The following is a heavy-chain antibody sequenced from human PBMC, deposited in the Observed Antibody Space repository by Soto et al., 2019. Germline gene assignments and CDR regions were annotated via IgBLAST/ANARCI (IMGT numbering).Heavy chain of an antibody. CDR3: AGGNSSRWYWFDP. V-gene: IGHV4-31*03. Sequence: NLSETLSLTCTVSGGSISSTNYYWSWIRRHPGKGLEWIGYIYYNGNTYYNPSLKSRVTISVDTSKNQFSLKLSSVTAADTAVYYCAGGNSSRWYWFDPWGQGTLVTSPQ. CDR1: GGSISSTNYY. J-gene: IGHJ5*02. CDR2: IYYNGNT. D-gene: IGHD6-13*01.